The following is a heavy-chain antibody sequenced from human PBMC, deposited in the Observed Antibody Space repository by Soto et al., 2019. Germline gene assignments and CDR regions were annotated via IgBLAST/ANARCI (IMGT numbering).Heavy chain of an antibody. CDR3: ANSGSYHIAGAFDI. Sequence: SETLSLTCTVSGGSISSYYWSWIRQPPGKGLEWIGYIYYSGSTNYNPSLKSRVTISVDTSKNQFSLKLSSVTAADTAVYYCANSGSYHIAGAFDIWGQGTMVTVSS. CDR2: IYYSGST. V-gene: IGHV4-59*01. J-gene: IGHJ3*02. D-gene: IGHD1-26*01. CDR1: GGSISSYY.